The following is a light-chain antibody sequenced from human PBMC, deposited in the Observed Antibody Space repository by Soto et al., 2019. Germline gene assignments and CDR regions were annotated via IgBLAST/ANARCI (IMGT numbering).Light chain of an antibody. CDR1: QGISNY. CDR2: AAS. J-gene: IGKJ2*01. V-gene: IGKV1-27*01. Sequence: IQMTQSPSSLSASVGDRVTITCRARQGISNYLAWYQQKPWKGPKLLIYAASTLQSGVPSRFSGSGSATDFTLTISSLQPEDVATYYCQKYNSAPPVTFGQGTKLEIK. CDR3: QKYNSAPPVT.